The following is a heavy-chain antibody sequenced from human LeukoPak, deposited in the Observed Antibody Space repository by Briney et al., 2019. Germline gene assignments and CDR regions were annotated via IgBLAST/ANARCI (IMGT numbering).Heavy chain of an antibody. D-gene: IGHD3-10*01. CDR2: INSDGSST. CDR3: STGSGHAFDI. Sequence: GGSLRLSCAASGFTFSSYWMHWVRQVPGKGLVWVSRINSDGSSTSYADSVKGRFTISRDNAKNTLYVQMNSLRAGDTAVYYCSTGSGHAFDIWGRGTMVTVSS. J-gene: IGHJ3*02. V-gene: IGHV3-74*01. CDR1: GFTFSSYW.